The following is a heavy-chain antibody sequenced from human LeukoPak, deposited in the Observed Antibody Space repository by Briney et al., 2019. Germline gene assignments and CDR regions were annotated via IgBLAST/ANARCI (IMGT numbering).Heavy chain of an antibody. V-gene: IGHV5-51*01. D-gene: IGHD2-8*02. J-gene: IGHJ3*02. CDR2: IYPGDSDT. CDR1: GYSFSNYW. CDR3: GSRTGLGLADAVDI. Sequence: GESLKISCKGSGYSFSNYWIAWVRQMPGKGLEWMGIIYPGDSDTRYSPSFHGQVTISADKSISTAYLQGSSLKASDCAMYYCGSRTGLGLADAVDIWGQGTMVIVSS.